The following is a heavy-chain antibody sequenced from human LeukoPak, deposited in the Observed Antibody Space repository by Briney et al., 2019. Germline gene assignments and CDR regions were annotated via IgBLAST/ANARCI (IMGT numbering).Heavy chain of an antibody. D-gene: IGHD3-22*01. CDR2: IRSETYGRTT. CDR1: GFTFGDYA. CDR3: TRDPAGYAYGYSFFDY. J-gene: IGHJ4*02. Sequence: GGSLRLSCTASGFTFGDYAMSWFRQAPGKGLEWVGFIRSETYGRTTEYAASVKGRFSISRDDSKSIAYLQMNSLKTEDTAVYFCTRDPAGYAYGYSFFDYWGQGTLVTVSS. V-gene: IGHV3-49*03.